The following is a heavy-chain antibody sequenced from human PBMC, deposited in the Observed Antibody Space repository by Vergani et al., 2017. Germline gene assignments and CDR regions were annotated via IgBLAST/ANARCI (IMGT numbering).Heavy chain of an antibody. Sequence: EVQLVESGGGLVQPGGSLRLSCAASGFTVSSNYMSWVRQAPGKGLEWVSVIYSGGSTYYADSVKGRLTISRDNSKNTLYLQMNSLRAEDTAVYYCARVLGSSWYPIYYYYYMDVWGKGTTVTVSS. J-gene: IGHJ6*03. CDR2: IYSGGST. CDR1: GFTVSSNY. CDR3: ARVLGSSWYPIYYYYYMDV. D-gene: IGHD6-13*01. V-gene: IGHV3-66*01.